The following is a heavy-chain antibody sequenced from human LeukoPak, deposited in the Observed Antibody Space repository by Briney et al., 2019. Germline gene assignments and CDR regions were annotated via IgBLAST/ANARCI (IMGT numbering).Heavy chain of an antibody. D-gene: IGHD2-15*01. CDR1: GFTFSTYW. CDR3: ARDLFGLSHGYCSGGSCYEDENYYFDY. V-gene: IGHV3-7*01. J-gene: IGHJ4*02. Sequence: GGSLRLSCAASGFTFSTYWMSWVRQAPGKGLEWVANIKQDGSEKYYVDSVKGRFTISRDNAKNSLFLQMNNLRAEDTAVYYCARDLFGLSHGYCSGGSCYEDENYYFDYWGQGTLITVSS. CDR2: IKQDGSEK.